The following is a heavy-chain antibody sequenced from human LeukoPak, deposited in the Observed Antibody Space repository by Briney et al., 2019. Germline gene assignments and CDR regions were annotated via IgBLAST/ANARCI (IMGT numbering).Heavy chain of an antibody. CDR2: IYSGGGT. CDR1: GVTVSSNY. J-gene: IGHJ5*02. D-gene: IGHD5-12*01. Sequence: PGGSLRLSCAASGVTVSSNYMSWVRQAPGKGLEWVSVIYSGGGTYYADSVKGRFHISKDNSKNTLYLQMNSLRAEDTAVYYCARGIVATTDAKSDPWGQGTLVTVSS. V-gene: IGHV3-66*02. CDR3: ARGIVATTDAKSDP.